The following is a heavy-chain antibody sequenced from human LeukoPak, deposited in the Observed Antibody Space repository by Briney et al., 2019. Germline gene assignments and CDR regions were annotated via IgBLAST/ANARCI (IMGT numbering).Heavy chain of an antibody. CDR2: INPNSGGT. Sequence: ASVKVSCKASGYTFTGYYMHWVRQAPGQGLEWMGWINPNSGGTNYAQKFQGRVTMTRDTSISTAYMELSRLRSDDTAVYYCARDCGTTSCYAPPMGYYYYGMDVWGQGTTVTVSS. CDR1: GYTFTGYY. J-gene: IGHJ6*02. D-gene: IGHD2-2*01. CDR3: ARDCGTTSCYAPPMGYYYYGMDV. V-gene: IGHV1-2*02.